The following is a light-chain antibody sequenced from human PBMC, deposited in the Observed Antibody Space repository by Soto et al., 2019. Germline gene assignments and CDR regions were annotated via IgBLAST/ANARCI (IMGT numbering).Light chain of an antibody. J-gene: IGKJ1*01. CDR2: GAS. V-gene: IGKV3-20*01. CDR1: QSISIN. CDR3: QQYGSSGT. Sequence: SPGDRVTLSCRASQSISINLAWYQHKPGQAPRLLIHGASTRATGIPDRFSGSGSGTDFTLTISRLEPEDFAVYYCQQYGSSGTFGQGTKVDI.